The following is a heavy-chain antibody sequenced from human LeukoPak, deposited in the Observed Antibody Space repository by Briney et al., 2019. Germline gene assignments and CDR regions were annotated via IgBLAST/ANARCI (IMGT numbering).Heavy chain of an antibody. CDR2: ISYGGSNK. CDR3: ASPKYTSGWYRNYFNY. CDR1: GFTFSSYA. D-gene: IGHD6-19*01. Sequence: GGSLRLSCAASGFTFSSYAMHWVRQAPGKGLEWVAVISYGGSNKYYADSVKGRFTISRDNSKNTLYLQMNSLRAEDTAVYYCASPKYTSGWYRNYFNYWGQGTLVTVSS. V-gene: IGHV3-30*04. J-gene: IGHJ4*02.